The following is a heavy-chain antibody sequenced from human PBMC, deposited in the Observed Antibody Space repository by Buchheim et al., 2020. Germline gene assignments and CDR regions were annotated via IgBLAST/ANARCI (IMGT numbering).Heavy chain of an antibody. CDR1: GFTFSSYG. J-gene: IGHJ4*02. V-gene: IGHV3-30*03. CDR2: ISYDGSNK. D-gene: IGHD3-22*01. Sequence: QVQLVESGGGVVQPGRSLRLSCAASGFTFSSYGMHWVRQAPGKGLEWVAVISYDGSNKYYADSVKGRFTISRDNSKNTLYLQMNSLRAGDTAVYYCAAGPTYYYDSSGYASDYWGQGTL. CDR3: AAGPTYYYDSSGYASDY.